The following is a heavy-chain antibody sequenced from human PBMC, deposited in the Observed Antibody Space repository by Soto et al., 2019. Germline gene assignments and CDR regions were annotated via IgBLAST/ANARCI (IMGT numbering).Heavy chain of an antibody. V-gene: IGHV3-30*18. CDR1: GFTFSSYG. Sequence: GGSLRLSCAASGFTFSSYGMHWVRQAPGKGLEWVAVISYDGSNKYYADSVKGRFTISRDNSKNTLYLQMNSLRAEDTAVYYCAKRAPNYYMDVWGKGTTVTVSS. CDR2: ISYDGSNK. CDR3: AKRAPNYYMDV. J-gene: IGHJ6*03.